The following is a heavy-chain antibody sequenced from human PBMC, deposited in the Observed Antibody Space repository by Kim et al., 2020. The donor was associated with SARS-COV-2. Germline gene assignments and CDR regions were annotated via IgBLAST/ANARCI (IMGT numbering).Heavy chain of an antibody. Sequence: SETLSLTCAVYGGSFSGYYWSWIRQPPGKGLEWIGEINHSGRTKYNPSLKSRVTISGDTSKNQFSLKVSSVTAADTAVYFCAAGYYFDYWDQGTLVTVSS. CDR3: AAGYYFDY. V-gene: IGHV4-34*01. CDR2: INHSGRT. CDR1: GGSFSGYY. J-gene: IGHJ4*02.